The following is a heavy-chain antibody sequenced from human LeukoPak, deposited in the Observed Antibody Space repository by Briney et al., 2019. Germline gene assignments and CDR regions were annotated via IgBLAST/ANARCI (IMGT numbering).Heavy chain of an antibody. V-gene: IGHV3-33*08. J-gene: IGHJ4*02. Sequence: PGGSLRLSCVASAFTFNDHGMHWVRQAPGKGLEWVAVIWYDGSNKYYADSVKGRFTISRDNSKNTLYLQMNSLRAEDTAVYYCARDTEGGYFDYWGQGTLVTVSS. CDR1: AFTFNDHG. CDR2: IWYDGSNK. CDR3: ARDTEGGYFDY.